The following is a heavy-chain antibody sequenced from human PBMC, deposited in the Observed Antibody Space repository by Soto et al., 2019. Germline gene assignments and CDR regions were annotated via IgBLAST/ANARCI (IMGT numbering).Heavy chain of an antibody. CDR3: ATAYCSGGSCYLSLAFDI. CDR1: GGAFSSYT. CDR2: IIPILGIA. V-gene: IGHV1-69*02. J-gene: IGHJ3*02. D-gene: IGHD2-15*01. Sequence: ASVKVSCKASGGAFSSYTSSWVRQAPGQGLEWMGRIIPILGIANYTQKFQGRVTITADKSTSTAYMELSSLRSEDTAVYYCATAYCSGGSCYLSLAFDIWGQGTMVTVSS.